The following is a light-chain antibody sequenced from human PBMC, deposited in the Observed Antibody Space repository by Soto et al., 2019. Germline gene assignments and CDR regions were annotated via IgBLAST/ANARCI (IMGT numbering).Light chain of an antibody. Sequence: QSVLTQPASVSGSPGQSITISCTGTSSDVGGYNYVSWYQQHPGKAPKLMIYDVSNRPSGVSNGFSGSESGNTASLTISGLQAEDEADYYCSSYTSSSTLVVFGGGTKLTVL. CDR1: SSDVGGYNY. V-gene: IGLV2-14*01. J-gene: IGLJ2*01. CDR2: DVS. CDR3: SSYTSSSTLVV.